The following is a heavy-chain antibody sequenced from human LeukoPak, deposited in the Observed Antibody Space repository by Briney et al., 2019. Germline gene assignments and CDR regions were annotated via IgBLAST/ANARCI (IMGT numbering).Heavy chain of an antibody. CDR1: GYTFTGYY. Sequence: ASVKVSCKASGYTFTGYYMHWVRQAPGQGLEWMGWINPNSGGTNYAQKFQGRVTMTRDTSISTAYMELSRLRSDDTAVYYCARDGGTGTTDYYYYYMDVWGKGTTVTVS. J-gene: IGHJ6*03. D-gene: IGHD1-7*01. CDR3: ARDGGTGTTDYYYYYMDV. CDR2: INPNSGGT. V-gene: IGHV1-2*02.